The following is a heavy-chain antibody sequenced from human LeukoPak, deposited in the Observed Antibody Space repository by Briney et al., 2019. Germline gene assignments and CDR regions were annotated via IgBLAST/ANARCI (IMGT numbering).Heavy chain of an antibody. CDR1: GYTFTSYY. J-gene: IGHJ5*02. CDR3: ARQEGRFLEWFRTPGGWFDP. V-gene: IGHV1-18*04. Sequence: ASVKVSCKASGYTFTSYYMHWVRQAPGQGLEWMGWISAYNGNTNYAQKLQGRVTMTTDTSTSTAYMELRSLRSDDTAVYYCARQEGRFLEWFRTPGGWFDPWGQGTLVTVSS. CDR2: ISAYNGNT. D-gene: IGHD3-3*01.